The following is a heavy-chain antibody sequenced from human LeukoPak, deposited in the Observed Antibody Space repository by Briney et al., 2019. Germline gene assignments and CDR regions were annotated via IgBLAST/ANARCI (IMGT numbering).Heavy chain of an antibody. CDR2: INPSGGST. V-gene: IGHV1-46*01. CDR3: ARGGRALNYYGSGSYSYPYDS. J-gene: IGHJ4*02. CDR1: GYTFTSYY. Sequence: ASVKVSCKASGYTFTSYYMHWVRQAPGQGLGWMGIINPSGGSTTYAQNFQGGVTMTRDTSTSTVYMELISLRSEDTAVYYCARGGRALNYYGSGSYSYPYDSWGQGTLVTVSS. D-gene: IGHD3-10*01.